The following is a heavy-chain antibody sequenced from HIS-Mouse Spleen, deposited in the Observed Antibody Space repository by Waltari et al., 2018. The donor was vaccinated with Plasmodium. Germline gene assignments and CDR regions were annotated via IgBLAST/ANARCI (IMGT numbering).Heavy chain of an antibody. J-gene: IGHJ3*02. CDR3: ARGSAGDAFDI. CDR2: ISAYNGNT. CDR1: GYTFTNYC. D-gene: IGHD6-19*01. Sequence: QVQLVQSGAEVKTPGASVQVSCQASGYTFTNYCIICVRQAPGQGLEWMGWISAYNGNTNYAQKLQGRLTMTTDTSTSTAYMEVRSLRSDDTAVYYCARGSAGDAFDIWGQGTMVTVSS. V-gene: IGHV1-18*01.